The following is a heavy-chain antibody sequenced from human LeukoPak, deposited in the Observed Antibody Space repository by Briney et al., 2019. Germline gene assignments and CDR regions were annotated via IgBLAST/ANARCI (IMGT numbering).Heavy chain of an antibody. V-gene: IGHV4-59*01. Sequence: SETLSLTCTVSGGSISSYYWSWIRQPPGKGLEWIGYIYYSGSTNYNPSLKSRVTISVDTSENQFSLKLSSVTAADTAVYYCARFSDQIAIFGVVNYFLGDWRQGILVTVSS. CDR1: GGSISSYY. CDR2: IYYSGST. J-gene: IGHJ4*02. D-gene: IGHD3-3*01. CDR3: ARFSDQIAIFGVVNYFLGD.